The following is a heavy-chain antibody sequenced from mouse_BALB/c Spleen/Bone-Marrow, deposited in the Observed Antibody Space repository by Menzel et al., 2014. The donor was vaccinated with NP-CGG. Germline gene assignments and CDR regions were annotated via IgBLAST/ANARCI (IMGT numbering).Heavy chain of an antibody. J-gene: IGHJ4*01. CDR1: GYTFTSYW. CDR2: ISPSSGYT. D-gene: IGHD1-1*01. V-gene: IGHV1-7*01. Sequence: QVQLQQPGAELAKPGASVKMSCKASGYTFTSYWMHWVKQRPGQGLVWIGYISPSSGYTDYNQKFKDKATLTADKSSSTAYMQLSSLTSEDSAVYYCARGGYYYGPYYYAMDYWGQVTSVTVSS. CDR3: ARGGYYYGPYYYAMDY.